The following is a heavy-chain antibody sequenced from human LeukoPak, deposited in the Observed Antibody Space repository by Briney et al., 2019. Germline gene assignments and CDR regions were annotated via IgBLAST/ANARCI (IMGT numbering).Heavy chain of an antibody. Sequence: GGSLRLSCAASGFTFDDYTMHWVRQAPGKGLEWVSLISWDGGSTYYADSMKGRFTVSRDNSKNSLYLQMNSLRTEDTALYYCAKDITPSSKSGYFDYWGQGTLVTVSS. CDR2: ISWDGGST. J-gene: IGHJ4*02. CDR3: AKDITPSSKSGYFDY. D-gene: IGHD4-11*01. V-gene: IGHV3-43*01. CDR1: GFTFDDYT.